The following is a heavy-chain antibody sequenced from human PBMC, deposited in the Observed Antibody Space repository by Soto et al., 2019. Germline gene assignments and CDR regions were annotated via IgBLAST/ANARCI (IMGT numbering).Heavy chain of an antibody. V-gene: IGHV3-48*01. D-gene: IGHD4-17*01. CDR3: ARSPMTTVTTSSYYYYYMDV. CDR2: ISSSSSTI. J-gene: IGHJ6*03. Sequence: GGSLILSCAASGFTFSSYSMNWVRQAPGKGLEWVSYISSSSSTIYYADSVKGRFTISRDNAKNSLYLQMNSLRAEDTAVYYCARSPMTTVTTSSYYYYYMDVWGKGTTVTVSS. CDR1: GFTFSSYS.